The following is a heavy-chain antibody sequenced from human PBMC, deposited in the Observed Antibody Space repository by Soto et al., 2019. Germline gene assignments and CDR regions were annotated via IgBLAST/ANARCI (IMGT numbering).Heavy chain of an antibody. CDR2: ISWNSGSI. CDR3: AKADDFWSGSIDY. CDR1: GFTFDDYA. Sequence: GGSLRLSCAASGFTFDDYAMHWVRQAPGKGLEWVSGISWNSGSIGYADSVKGRFTISRDNAKNSLYLQMNSLRAEDTALYYCAKADDFWSGSIDYWGQGTLVTVSS. J-gene: IGHJ4*02. V-gene: IGHV3-9*01. D-gene: IGHD3-3*01.